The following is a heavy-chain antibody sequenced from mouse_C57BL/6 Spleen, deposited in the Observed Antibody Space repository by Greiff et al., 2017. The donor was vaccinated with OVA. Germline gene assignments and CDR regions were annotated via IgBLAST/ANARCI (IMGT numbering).Heavy chain of an antibody. CDR2: IDPSDSET. Sequence: QVQLQQPGAELVRPGSSVKLSCKASGYTFTSYWMHWVKQRPIQGLEWIGNIDPSDSETHYNQKFKDKATLTVNKSSSTAYMQLSSLTSEDSAVYYWARSGGNYGGWFDYWGQGTTLTVSS. D-gene: IGHD2-1*01. CDR3: ARSGGNYGGWFDY. J-gene: IGHJ2*01. V-gene: IGHV1-52*01. CDR1: GYTFTSYW.